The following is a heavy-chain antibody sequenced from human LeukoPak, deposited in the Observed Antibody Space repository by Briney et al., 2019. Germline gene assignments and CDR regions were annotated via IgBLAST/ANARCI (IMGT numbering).Heavy chain of an antibody. CDR3: AKLVEQAGFWSGSGYYYMDV. Sequence: SETLSLTCAVSGGSISSSNWWSWVRQPPGKGLEWIGEIYRSGSTNYNPSLKSRVTISVDKSKNQFSLKLSSVTAADTAVYYCAKLVEQAGFWSGSGYYYMDVWGKGTTVTVSS. D-gene: IGHD3-3*01. V-gene: IGHV4-4*02. CDR2: IYRSGST. J-gene: IGHJ6*03. CDR1: GGSISSSNW.